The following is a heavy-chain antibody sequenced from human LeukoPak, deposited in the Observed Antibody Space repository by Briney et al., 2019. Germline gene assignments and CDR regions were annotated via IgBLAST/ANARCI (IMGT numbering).Heavy chain of an antibody. CDR1: GFTFSSYA. CDR3: AMATIVSDAFDI. J-gene: IGHJ3*02. CDR2: ISYDGSNK. V-gene: IGHV3-30-3*01. D-gene: IGHD5-24*01. Sequence: GGSLRLSCAASGFTFSSYAMHWVRQAPGKGLEWVAVISYDGSNKYYADSVKGRFTISRDNSKNTLYLQMNSLRAEDTAVYYCAMATIVSDAFDIWGQGTMVTVSS.